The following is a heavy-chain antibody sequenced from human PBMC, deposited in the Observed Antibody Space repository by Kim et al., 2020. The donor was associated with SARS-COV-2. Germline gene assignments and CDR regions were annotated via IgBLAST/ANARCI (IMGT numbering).Heavy chain of an antibody. D-gene: IGHD3-22*01. J-gene: IGHJ5*02. Sequence: GGSLRLSCAASGFTFDDYAMHWVRQAPGKGLEWVSGISWNSGSIGYADSVKGRFTISRDNAKNSLYLQMNSLRAEDTAFYFCAKSVSRGDSSGRYNWFDPWGQGTLVTVSS. CDR3: AKSVSRGDSSGRYNWFDP. CDR1: GFTFDDYA. CDR2: ISWNSGSI. V-gene: IGHV3-9*01.